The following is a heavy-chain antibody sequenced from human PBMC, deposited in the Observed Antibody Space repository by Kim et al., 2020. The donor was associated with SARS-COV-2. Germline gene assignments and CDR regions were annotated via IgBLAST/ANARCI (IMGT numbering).Heavy chain of an antibody. Sequence: GGSLRLSCAASGFTFSSYGMHWVRQAPGKGLEWVAVISYDGSNKYYADSVKGRFTISRDNSKNTLYLQMNSLRAEDTAVYYCAKSSGIAAYTGSYYGMDVWGQGTTVTVSS. CDR2: ISYDGSNK. CDR1: GFTFSSYG. J-gene: IGHJ6*02. CDR3: AKSSGIAAYTGSYYGMDV. D-gene: IGHD6-13*01. V-gene: IGHV3-30*18.